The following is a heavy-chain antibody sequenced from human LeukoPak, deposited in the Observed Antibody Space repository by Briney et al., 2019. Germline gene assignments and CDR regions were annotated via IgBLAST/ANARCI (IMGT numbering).Heavy chain of an antibody. D-gene: IGHD3-16*01. Sequence: GGSLRLSCAASGFTFSSYAMSWVRQAPGKGLEWVSGINWNGGSTGYADSVKGRFTISRDNAKNSLYLQMNSLRAEDTALYYCAREDSDYTGGGGGDYWGQGTLVTVSS. CDR3: AREDSDYTGGGGGDY. V-gene: IGHV3-20*04. CDR1: GFTFSSYA. J-gene: IGHJ4*02. CDR2: INWNGGST.